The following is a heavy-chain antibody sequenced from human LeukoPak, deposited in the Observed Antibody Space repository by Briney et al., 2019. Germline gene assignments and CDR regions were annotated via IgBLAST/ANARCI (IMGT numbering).Heavy chain of an antibody. Sequence: GGSLRLSCAASGFTVSSNYMSWVRQAPGKGLEWVSIIYSGGSTFYADSVKGRFTISRDNSKNTLYLQMNSLRAEDTAVYYCAKGRAVTDRYYYYYYMDVWGKGTTVTISS. D-gene: IGHD4-17*01. CDR1: GFTVSSNY. CDR3: AKGRAVTDRYYYYYYMDV. V-gene: IGHV3-53*01. J-gene: IGHJ6*03. CDR2: IYSGGST.